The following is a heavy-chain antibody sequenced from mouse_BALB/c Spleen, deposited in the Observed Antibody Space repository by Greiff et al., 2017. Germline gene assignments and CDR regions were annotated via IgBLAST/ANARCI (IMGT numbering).Heavy chain of an antibody. V-gene: IGHV6-6*02. J-gene: IGHJ2*01. CDR1: GFTFSNYW. D-gene: IGHD1-3*01. CDR3: TRSGPYYFDY. CDR2: IRLKSNNYAT. Sequence: EVQLQESGGGLVQPGGSMKLSCVASGFTFSNYWMNWVRQSPEKGLEWVAEIRLKSNNYATHYAESVKGRFTISRDDSKSSVYLQMNNLRAEDTGIYYCTRSGPYYFDYWGQGTTLTVAS.